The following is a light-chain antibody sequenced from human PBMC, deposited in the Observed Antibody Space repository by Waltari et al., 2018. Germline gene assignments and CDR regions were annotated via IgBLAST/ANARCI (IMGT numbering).Light chain of an antibody. V-gene: IGKV3-15*01. CDR2: GAS. CDR3: QQYNNWPPWT. Sequence: EIVMTQSPATLSVSPGERATLSCRASQSVNNNLAWYQQKPGQAPRLLIYGASTRATGSPARFSGSGSGTEFTLTISSLQSEDVALYYCQQYNNWPPWTFGQGTKVEIK. J-gene: IGKJ1*01. CDR1: QSVNNN.